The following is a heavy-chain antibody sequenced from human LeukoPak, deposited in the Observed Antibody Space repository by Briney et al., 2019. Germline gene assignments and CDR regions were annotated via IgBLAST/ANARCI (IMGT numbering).Heavy chain of an antibody. Sequence: SVKVSCKASGGTFSSYAISWVRQAPGQGLEWVGGIIPIFGTANYAQKFQGRVTITTDESTSTAYMELSSLRSEDTAVYYCASSGSYGVWYFDYWGQGTLVTVSS. V-gene: IGHV1-69*05. D-gene: IGHD1-26*01. J-gene: IGHJ4*02. CDR1: GGTFSSYA. CDR2: IIPIFGTA. CDR3: ASSGSYGVWYFDY.